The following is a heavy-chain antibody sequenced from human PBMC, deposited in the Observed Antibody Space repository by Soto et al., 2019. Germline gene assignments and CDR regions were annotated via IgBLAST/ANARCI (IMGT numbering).Heavy chain of an antibody. CDR3: ARDGSTVTTNYHYAMDV. CDR1: GFTFSTYH. CDR2: IHSGGSRI. V-gene: IGHV3-48*03. J-gene: IGHJ6*02. Sequence: GGSLRLSCAASGFTFSTYHMKWVRQAPGKGLEWVSYIHSGGSRIYYADSVKGRFTISRDNAKSSLYPQMNSLRAEDTAVYYCARDGSTVTTNYHYAMDVWGQGTTVTVSS. D-gene: IGHD4-17*01.